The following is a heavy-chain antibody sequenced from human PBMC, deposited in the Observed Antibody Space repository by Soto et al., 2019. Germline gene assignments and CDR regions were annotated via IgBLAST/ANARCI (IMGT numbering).Heavy chain of an antibody. CDR2: ISAYNGNT. D-gene: IGHD6-19*01. CDR3: AKDRRYSSGWFYYYYGMDV. J-gene: IGHJ6*02. V-gene: IGHV1-18*04. Sequence: QVQLVQSGAEVKKPGASVKVSCKASGYTFTSYGISWVRQAPGQGLEWMGWISAYNGNTNYAQKLQGRVTMTTDTSTSTAYMELRSLRSDDTAVYYCAKDRRYSSGWFYYYYGMDVWGQGTTVTVSS. CDR1: GYTFTSYG.